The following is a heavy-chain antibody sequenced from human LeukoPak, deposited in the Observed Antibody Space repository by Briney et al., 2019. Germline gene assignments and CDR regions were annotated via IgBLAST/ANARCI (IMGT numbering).Heavy chain of an antibody. CDR1: GYTLTELS. V-gene: IGHV1-24*01. CDR3: AMPAGYSRGWYSNWFDP. Sequence: ASVKVSCKVSGYTLTELSMHWVRQAPGKGLEWMGGFNPEDGETIYAQKFQGRVTMTEDTSTDTAYMELSSLRSEDTAVYYCAMPAGYSRGWYSNWFDPWGQGTLVTVSS. CDR2: FNPEDGET. J-gene: IGHJ5*02. D-gene: IGHD6-19*01.